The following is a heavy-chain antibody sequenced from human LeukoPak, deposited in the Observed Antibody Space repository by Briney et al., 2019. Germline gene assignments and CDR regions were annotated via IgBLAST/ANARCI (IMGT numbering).Heavy chain of an antibody. J-gene: IGHJ4*02. CDR1: GDTFTGYY. CDR2: INPNSGGT. V-gene: IGHV1-2*02. Sequence: GASVKVSCKASGDTFTGYYFHWVRQAPGQGLEWMGWINPNSGGTNYAQKFQGRVTMTRDTSSSTVYMELSRLTSDDTAVYYCARDSTMAGPEGIDYWGQGTLVTVSS. D-gene: IGHD6-19*01. CDR3: ARDSTMAGPEGIDY.